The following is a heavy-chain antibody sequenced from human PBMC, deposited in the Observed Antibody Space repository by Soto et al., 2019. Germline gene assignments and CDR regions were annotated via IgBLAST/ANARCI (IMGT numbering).Heavy chain of an antibody. CDR3: ARDLGYYASDGYFDY. CDR1: GFPFSDYY. J-gene: IGHJ4*02. Sequence: PGGSLRLSCAGSGFPFSDYYMSWIRQAPGKGREWVSYISSSGNIIYYADSVKGRFNFSRDNAKNSLYLQMNSLRAEDTAVYYCARDLGYYASDGYFDYWGQGTLVTVSS. CDR2: ISSSGNII. V-gene: IGHV3-11*01. D-gene: IGHD3-22*01.